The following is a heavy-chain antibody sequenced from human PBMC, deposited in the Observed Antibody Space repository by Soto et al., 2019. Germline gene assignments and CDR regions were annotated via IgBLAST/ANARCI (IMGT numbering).Heavy chain of an antibody. Sequence: GASVKVSCKAPGYTFTSYDINWVRQATGQGLEWMGWMNPNSGNTGYAKKFQGRVTMTRNTSIRTAYMELSSLRSEDTAVYYCASRNYGPVARDYWGQGTLVTVSS. V-gene: IGHV1-8*01. CDR1: GYTFTSYD. CDR3: ASRNYGPVARDY. D-gene: IGHD1-7*01. CDR2: MNPNSGNT. J-gene: IGHJ4*02.